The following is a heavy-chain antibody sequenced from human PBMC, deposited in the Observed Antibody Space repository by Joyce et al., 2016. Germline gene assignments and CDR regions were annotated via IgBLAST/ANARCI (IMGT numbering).Heavy chain of an antibody. CDR2: ITNSGAT. Sequence: QVQLQQWGAGLLKTSETLSLTCGVHSGPFRGFFWSWVRQPPGKGLEWIGDITNSGATHYNPSLKSRLTMAVDTSRKEFSLQLSSVTFADTAIYYCARSQWLAPLMYWGQGTPVTVSS. D-gene: IGHD6-19*01. V-gene: IGHV4-34*02. J-gene: IGHJ4*02. CDR3: ARSQWLAPLMY. CDR1: SGPFRGFF.